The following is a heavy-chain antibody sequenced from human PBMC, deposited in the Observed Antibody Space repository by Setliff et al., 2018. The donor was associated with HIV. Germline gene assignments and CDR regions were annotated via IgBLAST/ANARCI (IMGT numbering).Heavy chain of an antibody. CDR3: ARVFCLLPPPYDTYYLDV. CDR2: IYDSGST. CDR1: GGSISSDDYY. V-gene: IGHV4-30-4*01. D-gene: IGHD5-12*01. J-gene: IGHJ6*03. Sequence: SETLSLTCSISGGSISSDDYYWSWFRHFPGKGLEWIGFIYDSGSTFYNPSLETRLTLTVDTSKNQFSLELNSVTAADSALYHCARVFCLLPPPYDTYYLDVWGKGTTVTVSS.